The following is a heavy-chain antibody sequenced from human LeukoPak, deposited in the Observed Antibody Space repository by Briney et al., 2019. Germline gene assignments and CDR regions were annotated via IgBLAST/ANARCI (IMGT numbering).Heavy chain of an antibody. CDR3: ARAMGWNPFDY. J-gene: IGHJ4*02. Sequence: LRLSCAASGFTFSNCAMSWIWQPPGKGLEWIGYIYHSGSTYYNPSLKSRVTISVDRSKNQFSLKLSSVTAADTAVYYCARAMGWNPFDYWGQGTLVTVSS. D-gene: IGHD1-1*01. V-gene: IGHV4-30-2*01. CDR1: GFTFSNCA. CDR2: IYHSGST.